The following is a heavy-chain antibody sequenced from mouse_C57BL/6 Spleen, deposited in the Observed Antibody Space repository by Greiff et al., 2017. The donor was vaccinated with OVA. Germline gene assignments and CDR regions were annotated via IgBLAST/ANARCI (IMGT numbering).Heavy chain of an antibody. CDR2: INPSSGYT. Sequence: VKLQESGAELARPGASVKMSCKASGYTFTSYTMHWVKQRPGQGLEWIGYINPSSGYTKYNQKFKDKATLTADKSSSTAYMQLSSLTSEDSAVYYCASGQHGGFAYWGQGTLVTVSA. CDR1: GYTFTSYT. J-gene: IGHJ3*01. V-gene: IGHV1-4*01. CDR3: ASGQHGGFAY.